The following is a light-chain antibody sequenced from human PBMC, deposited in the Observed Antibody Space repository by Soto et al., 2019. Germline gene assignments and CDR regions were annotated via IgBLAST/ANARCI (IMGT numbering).Light chain of an antibody. CDR1: QGISNY. J-gene: IGKJ4*01. CDR3: QQCDTYPLT. CDR2: AAS. V-gene: IGKV1-16*01. Sequence: DIQMTQSPSSLSASVGDRVTITCRASQGISNYLAWLQQKPGEAPKSLIYAASTLHSGVPSRFSGSGSGTDFTLTINNLQPEDFATYYCQQCDTYPLTFGGGTKVEIK.